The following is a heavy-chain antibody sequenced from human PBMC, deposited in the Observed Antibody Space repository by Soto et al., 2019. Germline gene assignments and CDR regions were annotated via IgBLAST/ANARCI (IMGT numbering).Heavy chain of an antibody. V-gene: IGHV3-74*01. CDR1: GFTFSSYW. CDR2: INSDGSST. CDR3: ARDGQLLPYYYYYYMDV. Sequence: GESLKISCAASGFTFSSYWMHWVRQAPGKGLVWVSRINSDGSSTSYADSVKGRFTISRDNAKNTLYLQMNSLRAEDTAVYYCARDGQLLPYYYYYYMDVWGKGTTVTVSS. D-gene: IGHD2-15*01. J-gene: IGHJ6*03.